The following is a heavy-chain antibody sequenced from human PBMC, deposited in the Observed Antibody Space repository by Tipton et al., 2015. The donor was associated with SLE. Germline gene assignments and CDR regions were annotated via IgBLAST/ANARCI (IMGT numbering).Heavy chain of an antibody. CDR3: ARGPYLGYDSSGYYYGPIGFDY. J-gene: IGHJ4*02. CDR1: GFTVSSNY. Sequence: SLRLSCAASGFTVSSNYMSWVRQAPGKGLEWVSVIYSGGSTYYADSVKGRFTISRDNYKNTLYLQMNSLRAEDTAVYYCARGPYLGYDSSGYYYGPIGFDYWGQGTLVTASS. V-gene: IGHV3-53*01. D-gene: IGHD3-22*01. CDR2: IYSGGST.